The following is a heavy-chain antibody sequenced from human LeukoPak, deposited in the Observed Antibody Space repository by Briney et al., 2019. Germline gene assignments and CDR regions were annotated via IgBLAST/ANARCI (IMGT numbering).Heavy chain of an antibody. V-gene: IGHV3-7*01. CDR3: ATGTGSYGVPFDC. D-gene: IGHD6-19*01. CDR2: IKQDGSEK. CDR1: GFTFSSYW. Sequence: GGSLRLSCAASGFTFSSYWMSWVRQAPGKGLEWVANIKQDGSEKHYVDSVKGRFTISRDDAKNSLYLQMNSLRAEDTAVYYCATGTGSYGVPFDCWGRGTLVTVSS. J-gene: IGHJ4*02.